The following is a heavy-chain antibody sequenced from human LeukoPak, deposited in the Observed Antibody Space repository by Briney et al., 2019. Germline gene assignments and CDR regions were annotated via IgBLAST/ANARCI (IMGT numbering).Heavy chain of an antibody. J-gene: IGHJ6*03. CDR1: GGSISSYY. Sequence: SETLSLTCTVSGGSISSYYWSWIRQPPGKGLEWIGYIYYSGSTNYNPSLKSRVTISVDTSKNQFSLKLSSVTAADTAVYYCARSVEGYCSGGSCYSYYYYMDVWGKGTTVTVSS. D-gene: IGHD2-15*01. CDR2: IYYSGST. CDR3: ARSVEGYCSGGSCYSYYYYMDV. V-gene: IGHV4-59*01.